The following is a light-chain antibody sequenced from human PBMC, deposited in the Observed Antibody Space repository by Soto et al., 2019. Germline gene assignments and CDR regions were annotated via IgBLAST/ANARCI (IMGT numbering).Light chain of an antibody. Sequence: PGERATLSCWASQSLRSSYLAWYQRKPGQAPRLLVFGASRRATGIPDRFNGSGSGTDFILTISRLEPEDVAVYYCQQHGTSPYTFGQGTKVDIK. CDR1: QSLRSSY. V-gene: IGKV3-20*01. CDR2: GAS. CDR3: QQHGTSPYT. J-gene: IGKJ2*01.